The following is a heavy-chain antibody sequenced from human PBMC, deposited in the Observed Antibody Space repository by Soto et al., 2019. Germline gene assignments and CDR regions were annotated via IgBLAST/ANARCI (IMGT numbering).Heavy chain of an antibody. CDR1: GGSISSYY. J-gene: IGHJ6*02. CDR2: IYYSGST. Sequence: SETLSLTCTVSGGSISSYYWSWIRQPPGKGLEWIGYIYYSGSTNYNPSLKSRVTISVDTSKNQFSLKLSSVTAADTAVYYCASLLGYSSGGAEYGMDVWGQGTTVTSP. D-gene: IGHD6-19*01. CDR3: ASLLGYSSGGAEYGMDV. V-gene: IGHV4-59*08.